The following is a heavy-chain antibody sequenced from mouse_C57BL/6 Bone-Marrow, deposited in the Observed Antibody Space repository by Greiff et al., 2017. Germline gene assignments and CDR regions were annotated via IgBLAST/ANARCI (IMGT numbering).Heavy chain of an antibody. CDR3: ARRGVNDGFYNYLDY. J-gene: IGHJ2*01. CDR1: GFTFTSYG. Sequence: VQLQQSGAELVRPGASVKLSCTASGFTFTSYGISWVKQSPGQGLEWIGEIYPRSGNTYYNEKFKGKATLTVDKSTSTAYMELRRQTSEDSAVYIGARRGVNDGFYNYLDYWGQGTTLTVSS. CDR2: IYPRSGNT. D-gene: IGHD2-3*01. V-gene: IGHV1-81*01.